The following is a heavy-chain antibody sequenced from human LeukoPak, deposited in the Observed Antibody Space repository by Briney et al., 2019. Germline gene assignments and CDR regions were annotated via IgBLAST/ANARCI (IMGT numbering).Heavy chain of an antibody. Sequence: PGRSLRLSCAASGFTFSSYAMHWVRQAPGKGLEWVAVISYDGSNKYYADSVKGRFTISRDNSKNTLYLQMNSLRAEDTAVYYCGGDSSGSDAFDIWGQGTMVTVSS. D-gene: IGHD3-22*01. V-gene: IGHV3-30-3*01. CDR3: GGDSSGSDAFDI. CDR2: ISYDGSNK. J-gene: IGHJ3*02. CDR1: GFTFSSYA.